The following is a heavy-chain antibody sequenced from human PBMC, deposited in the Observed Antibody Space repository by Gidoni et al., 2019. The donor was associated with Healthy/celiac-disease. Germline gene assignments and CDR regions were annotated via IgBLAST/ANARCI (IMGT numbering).Heavy chain of an antibody. CDR3: ARHPLPPVYGSGSYYNRTWFDP. D-gene: IGHD3-10*01. CDR1: GYSFTSYW. CDR2: IDPSDSYT. J-gene: IGHJ5*02. V-gene: IGHV5-10-1*03. Sequence: EVQLVQSGAEVKKPGESLRNSCKGSGYSFTSYWISWVRQMPGKGLEWMGRIDPSDSYTNYSPSFQGHVTISADKSISTAYLQWSSLKASDTAMYYCARHPLPPVYGSGSYYNRTWFDPWGQGTLVTVSS.